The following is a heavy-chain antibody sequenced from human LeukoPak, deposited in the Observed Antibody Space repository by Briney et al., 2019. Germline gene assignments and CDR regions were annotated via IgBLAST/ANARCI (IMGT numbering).Heavy chain of an antibody. D-gene: IGHD6-13*01. CDR3: AKGRSSSSRGSFNY. CDR1: GFIFSSYA. CDR2: IDGSGSGT. Sequence: GGSLRLSCAASGFIFSSYAMSWVRQAPGKGLEWVSTIDGSGSGTYYADSVKGRFTISRDDSKNTLYLQMNSLRVEDTAVYYCAKGRSSSSRGSFNYWGQGTLVTVSS. V-gene: IGHV3-23*01. J-gene: IGHJ4*02.